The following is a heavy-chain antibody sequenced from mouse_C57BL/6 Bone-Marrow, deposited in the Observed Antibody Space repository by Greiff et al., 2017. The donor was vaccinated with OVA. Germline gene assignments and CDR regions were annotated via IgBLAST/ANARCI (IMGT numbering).Heavy chain of an antibody. Sequence: QVQLQQSGPELVKPGASVKLSCKASGYTFTSYDINWVKQRPGQGLEWIGWIYPRDGSTKYNEKFKGKATLTVDTSSNTAYLQLSSLTSEDTAVYYCTVLLRYAWFAYWGQGTLVTVSA. D-gene: IGHD1-1*01. CDR1: GYTFTSYD. CDR3: TVLLRYAWFAY. J-gene: IGHJ3*01. CDR2: IYPRDGST. V-gene: IGHV1-85*01.